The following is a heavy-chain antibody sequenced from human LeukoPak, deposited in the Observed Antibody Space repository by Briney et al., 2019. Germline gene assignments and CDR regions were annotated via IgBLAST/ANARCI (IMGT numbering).Heavy chain of an antibody. V-gene: IGHV1-46*01. CDR2: INPSGGST. D-gene: IGHD3-22*01. Sequence: ASVKVSCKASGYTFTCYFMHWVRQAPGQGLEWMGIINPSGGSTSYAQKFQGRVTMTRDTSTSTVYMELSSLRSEDTAVYYCARDPYDSSGSYLERYGMDVWGQGTTVTVSS. J-gene: IGHJ6*02. CDR3: ARDPYDSSGSYLERYGMDV. CDR1: GYTFTCYF.